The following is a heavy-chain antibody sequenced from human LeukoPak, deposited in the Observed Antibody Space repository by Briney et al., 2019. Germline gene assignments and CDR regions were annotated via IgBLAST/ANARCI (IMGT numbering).Heavy chain of an antibody. Sequence: PGGSLRLSCAASGFTFSNYAMSWVRQAPGKGLEWVSGISGSGAGTYYADSVKGRFTISRDNSKNTLYLQMNSLRAEDTAVYYCAKSVPTRVWYFDLWGRGTLVTVSS. V-gene: IGHV3-23*01. CDR1: GFTFSNYA. J-gene: IGHJ2*01. CDR2: ISGSGAGT. CDR3: AKSVPTRVWYFDL.